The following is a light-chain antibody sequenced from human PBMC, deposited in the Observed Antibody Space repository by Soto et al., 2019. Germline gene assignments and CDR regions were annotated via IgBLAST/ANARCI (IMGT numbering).Light chain of an antibody. Sequence: QSALTQPPSASGSPGQSVTISCTGTSSDVGGYNYVSWYQQHPGKAPKLMIYDDNKRPSGVPDRFSGSKSGNTASLTGSGLQAEDESDYYCSSYAGSNNWVFGGGTKVTVL. J-gene: IGLJ3*02. CDR3: SSYAGSNNWV. CDR1: SSDVGGYNY. V-gene: IGLV2-8*01. CDR2: DDN.